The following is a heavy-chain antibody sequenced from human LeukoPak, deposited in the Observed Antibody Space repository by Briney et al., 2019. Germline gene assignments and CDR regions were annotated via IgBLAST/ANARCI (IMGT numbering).Heavy chain of an antibody. D-gene: IGHD2-2*01. J-gene: IGHJ4*02. CDR3: ARDQWGLRVVSAATTPFDY. CDR1: GGTFSSYA. V-gene: IGHV1-69*05. CDR2: IIPIFGTA. Sequence: SVKVSCKASGGTFSSYAISWVRQAPGQGLEWMGGIIPIFGTANYAQKLQGRVTMTTDTSTSTAYMELRSLRSDDTAVYYCARDQWGLRVVSAATTPFDYWGQGTLVTVSS.